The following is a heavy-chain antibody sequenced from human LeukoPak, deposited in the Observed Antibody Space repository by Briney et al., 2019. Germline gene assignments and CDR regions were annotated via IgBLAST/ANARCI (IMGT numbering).Heavy chain of an antibody. J-gene: IGHJ4*02. CDR3: ARDYYSSSWYDY. CDR2: ISAYNGNT. CDR1: GGTFSSYA. V-gene: IGHV1-18*01. D-gene: IGHD6-13*01. Sequence: ASVKVSCKASGGTFSSYAISWVRQAPGQGLEWMGWISAYNGNTNYAQKLQGRVTMTTDTSTSTAYMELRSLRSDDTAVYYCARDYYSSSWYDYWGQGTLVTVSS.